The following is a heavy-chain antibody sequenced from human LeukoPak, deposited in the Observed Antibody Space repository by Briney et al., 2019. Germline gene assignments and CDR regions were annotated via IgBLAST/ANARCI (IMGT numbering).Heavy chain of an antibody. CDR1: GFTVSSNY. D-gene: IGHD2-21*02. V-gene: IGHV3-53*01. Sequence: GGSLRLSCAASGFTVSSNYMSWVRQTPGKGLEWVSVIYSGGSTYYADFVKGRFTISRDNSKNTLHLQMNSLRAEDTAVYYCARGSRGADSQFDRWGQGTLVTVSS. CDR3: ARGSRGADSQFDR. J-gene: IGHJ4*02. CDR2: IYSGGST.